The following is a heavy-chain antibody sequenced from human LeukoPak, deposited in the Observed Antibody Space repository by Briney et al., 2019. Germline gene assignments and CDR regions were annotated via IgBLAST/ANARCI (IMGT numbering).Heavy chain of an antibody. Sequence: ASVTVSFKASGYPFTFYYLHWVRQAPGQGLEGMGWINPNSGGTNYAQKLQGRVTMTRDTSISTAYMELSRLRSDDTAVYYCARDIVMVTYWFDPWGQGTLVTVSS. CDR2: INPNSGGT. V-gene: IGHV1-2*02. CDR1: GYPFTFYY. D-gene: IGHD5-18*01. CDR3: ARDIVMVTYWFDP. J-gene: IGHJ5*02.